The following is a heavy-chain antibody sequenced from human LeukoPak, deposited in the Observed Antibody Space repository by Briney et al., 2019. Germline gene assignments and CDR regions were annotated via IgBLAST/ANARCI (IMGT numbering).Heavy chain of an antibody. J-gene: IGHJ1*01. V-gene: IGHV3-74*01. CDR1: GFIFSRYW. CDR3: ARVGTYYYGSSGYYPEYFKH. Sequence: GGSLRLSCAASGFIFSRYWMHWVRQAPGKGLVWVARINSDGSSTNYADSEKGRFTISRDNAKNTLYLQMNSLRAEDTAVYYCARVGTYYYGSSGYYPEYFKHWGHGNLITVSS. D-gene: IGHD3-22*01. CDR2: INSDGSST.